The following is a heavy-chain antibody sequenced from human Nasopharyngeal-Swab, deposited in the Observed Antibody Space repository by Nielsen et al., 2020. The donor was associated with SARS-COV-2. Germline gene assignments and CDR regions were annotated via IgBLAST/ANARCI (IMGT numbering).Heavy chain of an antibody. Sequence: SGPTLVKPTQTLTLTCTFSGFSLSTSGVGVGWIRQPPGKALEWLALIYWDDDKRYSPPLKSRLTITKDTSKNQVVLTMTNMDPVDTATYYCAHRRIAAFSFVYWGQGTLVTVSS. CDR1: GFSLSTSGVG. CDR3: AHRRIAAFSFVY. J-gene: IGHJ4*02. V-gene: IGHV2-5*02. D-gene: IGHD6-25*01. CDR2: IYWDDDK.